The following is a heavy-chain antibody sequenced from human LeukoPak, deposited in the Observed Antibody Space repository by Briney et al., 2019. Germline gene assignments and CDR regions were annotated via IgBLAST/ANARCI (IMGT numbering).Heavy chain of an antibody. CDR3: AKTVVTPYYFDY. CDR2: ISGAAVTT. Sequence: GGSLRLSCAASGFTFSSYAMHWVRQAPGKGLEWVSTISGAAVTTYYADSVKGRFTISRDNSKNTLYLQMNGLRADDTAVYYCAKTVVTPYYFDYWGQGTLVTVSS. D-gene: IGHD4-23*01. V-gene: IGHV3-23*01. CDR1: GFTFSSYA. J-gene: IGHJ4*02.